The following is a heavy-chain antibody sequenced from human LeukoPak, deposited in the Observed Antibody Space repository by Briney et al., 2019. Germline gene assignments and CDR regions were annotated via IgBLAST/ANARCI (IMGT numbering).Heavy chain of an antibody. Sequence: PGGSLRLSCAASGFTFSSYGTHWVRQAPGKGLEWVAVISYDGSNKYYADSVKGRFTISRDNSKNTLYLQMNSLRAEDTAVYYCAKAPRDYGDYGFDYWGQGTLVTVSS. CDR3: AKAPRDYGDYGFDY. D-gene: IGHD4-17*01. CDR2: ISYDGSNK. V-gene: IGHV3-30*18. CDR1: GFTFSSYG. J-gene: IGHJ4*02.